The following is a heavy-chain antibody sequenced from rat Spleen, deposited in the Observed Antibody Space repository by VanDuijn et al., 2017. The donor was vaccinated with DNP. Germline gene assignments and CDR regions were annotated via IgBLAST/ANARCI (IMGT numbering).Heavy chain of an antibody. CDR2: ISTSGSRA. Sequence: EVQLVESGGGLVQPGRSLKLSCAASGFTFSDYAMAWVRQAPKKGLEWVATISTSGSRAYYPDSVKGRFTISRDNAKSTLYLQMDSLRSEDTATYYCAKGQSDGGYSELDYWGQGVMVTVSS. CDR1: GFTFSDYA. J-gene: IGHJ2*01. CDR3: AKGQSDGGYSELDY. D-gene: IGHD1-11*01. V-gene: IGHV5-19*01.